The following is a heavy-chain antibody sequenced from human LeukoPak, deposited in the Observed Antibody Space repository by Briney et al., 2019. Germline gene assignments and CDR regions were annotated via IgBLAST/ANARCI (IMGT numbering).Heavy chain of an antibody. CDR3: ARGPQYSSGWYSFRASAFDI. Sequence: SETLSLTCTVSGGSISSGSYFWSWIRQPAGKGLEWIGRIYTSGSTNYNPSLKSRVTISVDTSKNQFSLKLSSVTAADTAVYYCARGPQYSSGWYSFRASAFDIWGQGTMVTVSS. D-gene: IGHD6-19*01. CDR1: GGSISSGSYF. V-gene: IGHV4-61*02. J-gene: IGHJ3*02. CDR2: IYTSGST.